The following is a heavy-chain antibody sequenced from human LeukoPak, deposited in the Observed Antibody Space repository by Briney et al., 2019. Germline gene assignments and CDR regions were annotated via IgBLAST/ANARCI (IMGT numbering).Heavy chain of an antibody. D-gene: IGHD3-22*01. J-gene: IGHJ4*02. CDR1: GYTLTELS. CDR3: ATTRPSSGYSFDY. CDR2: FDPEDAET. V-gene: IGHV1-24*01. Sequence: DSVKVSCKVSGYTLTELSMHWVRQAPGKGLEWMGGFDPEDAETIYAQKFQGRVTMTEDTSTDTAYMELSRLRSEDTAVYYCATTRPSSGYSFDYWGQGTLVTVSS.